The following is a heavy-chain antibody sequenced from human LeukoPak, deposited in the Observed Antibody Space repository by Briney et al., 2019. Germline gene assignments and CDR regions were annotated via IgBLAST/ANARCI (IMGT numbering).Heavy chain of an antibody. CDR3: ARDWGASGWYNWFDP. Sequence: GRSLRLSCATSGFTLNNCGMHWVRQAPGKGLEWVAIIAHDGVSKYYTDSVKGRFTISRDNSRNTLYLQMDSLRPEDTAVYYCARDWGASGWYNWFDPWGQGTLVTVSS. V-gene: IGHV3-30*19. D-gene: IGHD6-19*01. CDR2: IAHDGVSK. CDR1: GFTLNNCG. J-gene: IGHJ5*02.